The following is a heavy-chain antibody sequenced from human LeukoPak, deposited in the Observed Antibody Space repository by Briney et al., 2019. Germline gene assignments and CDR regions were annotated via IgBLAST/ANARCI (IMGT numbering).Heavy chain of an antibody. J-gene: IGHJ3*02. Sequence: GGSLRLSCAASGRTFTEHYMHWIRQAPGKGLEWVSFIGGTAGNTYYADSVKGRFTISRDNAKNSLYLQMNSLRAEDTAVYYCAREWLAFDIWGQGTMVTVSS. CDR3: AREWLAFDI. D-gene: IGHD3-10*01. V-gene: IGHV3-11*04. CDR1: GRTFTEHY. CDR2: IGGTAGNT.